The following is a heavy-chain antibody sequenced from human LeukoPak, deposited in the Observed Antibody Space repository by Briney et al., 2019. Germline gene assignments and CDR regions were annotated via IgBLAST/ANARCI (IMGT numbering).Heavy chain of an antibody. J-gene: IGHJ4*02. CDR1: GFTFSSYG. CDR2: IRYDGSNK. Sequence: PGGSLRLSCAASGFTFSSYGMHWVRQAPGKGLEWVAFIRYDGSNKYYADSVEGRFTISRDNSKNTLYLQMNSLRADDTAVYYCAKAADGYKPFDYWGQGTLVTVSS. CDR3: AKAADGYKPFDY. D-gene: IGHD5-24*01. V-gene: IGHV3-30*02.